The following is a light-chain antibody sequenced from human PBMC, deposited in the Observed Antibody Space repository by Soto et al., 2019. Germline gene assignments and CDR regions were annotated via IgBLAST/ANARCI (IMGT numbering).Light chain of an antibody. V-gene: IGLV2-14*01. CDR1: SSDIGGYKY. Sequence: QSALTQPASVSGSLGQSITISRTGTSSDIGGYKYVSWYQQHPGKAPKLIIFEVSNRPSGVSDRFSGSNSGNTASLTISGLQAEDEADYYCTSYSRYRVLVFGGGTKVTVL. CDR3: TSYSRYRVLV. CDR2: EVS. J-gene: IGLJ3*02.